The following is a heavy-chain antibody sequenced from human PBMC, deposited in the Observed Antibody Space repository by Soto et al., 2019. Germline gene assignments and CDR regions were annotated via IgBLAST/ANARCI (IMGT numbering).Heavy chain of an antibody. V-gene: IGHV4-59*08. J-gene: IGHJ3*02. CDR2: HYYSGST. D-gene: IGHD4-17*01. CDR3: ARRRGYGDYVFEVWAFDI. Sequence: QVQLQESGPGLVKPSETLSLTCTVSGGSISSYYWSWIRQPPGKGLEWIGYHYYSGSTKYSPSLKSRVTISVDTSKNHFSQKLSSVTAADTAVYYCARRRGYGDYVFEVWAFDIWGQGTMVTVSS. CDR1: GGSISSYY.